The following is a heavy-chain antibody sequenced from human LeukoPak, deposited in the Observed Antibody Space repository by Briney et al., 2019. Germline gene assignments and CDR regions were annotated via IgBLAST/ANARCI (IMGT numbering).Heavy chain of an antibody. V-gene: IGHV4-59*01. D-gene: IGHD6-13*01. J-gene: IGHJ4*02. Sequence: PSETLSLTCTVSGGSISSYYWSWIRQPPGKGLEWIGYIYYSGSTNYNPSLKSRVTISVGTSKNQFSLKLSSVTAADTAVYYCAGGEVIAAAAAAFDYWGQGTLVTVSS. CDR2: IYYSGST. CDR1: GGSISSYY. CDR3: AGGEVIAAAAAAFDY.